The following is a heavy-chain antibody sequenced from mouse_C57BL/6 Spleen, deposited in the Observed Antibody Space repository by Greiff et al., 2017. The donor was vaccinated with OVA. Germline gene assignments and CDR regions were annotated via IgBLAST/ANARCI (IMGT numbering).Heavy chain of an antibody. Sequence: EVQLQQSGPELVKPGDSVKISCKASGYSFTGYFMNWVMQSHGKSLEWIGRINPYNGDTFYNQKFKGKATLTVVKSSSTAHMELRSLTSEDSAVYYCARDDPDYYAKDYWGQGTSVTVSS. CDR1: GYSFTGYF. V-gene: IGHV1-20*01. CDR3: ARDDPDYYAKDY. CDR2: INPYNGDT. D-gene: IGHD2-3*01. J-gene: IGHJ4*01.